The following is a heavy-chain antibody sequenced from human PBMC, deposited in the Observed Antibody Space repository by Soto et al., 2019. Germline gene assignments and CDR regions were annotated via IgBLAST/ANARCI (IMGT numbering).Heavy chain of an antibody. CDR1: VFTFSSYE. CDR3: ARDHKGGYYYYGMDV. Sequence: PWWSLRLSCSASVFTFSSYEMNWFRQAPGKGLEWVSYISSSGSTIYYADSVKGRFTISRDNAKNSLYLQMNSLRAEDTAVYYCARDHKGGYYYYGMDVWGQGPRSPS. J-gene: IGHJ6*02. CDR2: ISSSGSTI. V-gene: IGHV3-48*03.